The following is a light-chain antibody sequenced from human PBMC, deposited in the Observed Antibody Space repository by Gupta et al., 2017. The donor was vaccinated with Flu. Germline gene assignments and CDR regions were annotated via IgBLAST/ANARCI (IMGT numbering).Light chain of an antibody. CDR2: EVT. CDR3: SSYTSSSTYV. Sequence: QSALTQPPSVSGSPGQSVTISCTGTSSELGSYNRVSWYHQPPGTAPKLMIYEVTNRPSGVPNVFSGSKSGNTASLTISGLQAEDEADYYCSSYTSSSTYVFGTGTRVTVL. CDR1: SSELGSYNR. J-gene: IGLJ1*01. V-gene: IGLV2-18*02.